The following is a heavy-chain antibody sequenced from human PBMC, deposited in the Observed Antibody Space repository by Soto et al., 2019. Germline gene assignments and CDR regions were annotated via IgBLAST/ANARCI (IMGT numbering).Heavy chain of an antibody. Sequence: GGSLRLSCASSGFSFSTYGMHWVRQAPGKGLEWVATISYDGGNKFYADSAKGRFTISRDNSKNTLYLQMNSLRANDTAVYYCSKDSSVVAAGSGGWFDPWGQGTLVTVSS. D-gene: IGHD6-13*01. V-gene: IGHV3-30*18. J-gene: IGHJ5*02. CDR3: SKDSSVVAAGSGGWFDP. CDR1: GFSFSTYG. CDR2: ISYDGGNK.